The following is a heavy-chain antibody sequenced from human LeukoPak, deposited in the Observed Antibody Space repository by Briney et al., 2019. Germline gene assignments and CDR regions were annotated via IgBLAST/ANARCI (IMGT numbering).Heavy chain of an antibody. CDR3: ARHGYDISTGHNWFDP. CDR1: GGSNSSYY. J-gene: IGHJ5*02. D-gene: IGHD3-9*01. V-gene: IGHV4-59*08. Sequence: SETLSLTCTVSGGSNSSYYWSWIRQPPGKGLEWIGYIFYSGSTSYNPSLKSRVTISGDTSKNQFSLKLSSVTAADTAVYYCARHGYDISTGHNWFDPWGQGTLVTVSS. CDR2: IFYSGST.